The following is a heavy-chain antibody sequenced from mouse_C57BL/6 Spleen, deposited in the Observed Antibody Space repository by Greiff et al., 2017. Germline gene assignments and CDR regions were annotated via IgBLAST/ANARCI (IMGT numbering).Heavy chain of an antibody. V-gene: IGHV1-69*01. CDR3: ARSGTDAMDY. J-gene: IGHJ4*01. Sequence: VQLQQPGAELVMPGASVKLSCKASGYTFTSYWMHWVKQRPGQGLEWIGEIDPSDSYTNYNQKFKGKSTLTVDKSSSPAYMQLSSLTSEDSAVYYCARSGTDAMDYWGQGTSVTVSS. CDR2: IDPSDSYT. D-gene: IGHD4-1*01. CDR1: GYTFTSYW.